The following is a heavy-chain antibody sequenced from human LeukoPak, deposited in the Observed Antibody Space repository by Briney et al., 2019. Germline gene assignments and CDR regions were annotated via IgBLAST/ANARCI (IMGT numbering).Heavy chain of an antibody. Sequence: PSETLSLTCTVSGGSISSRTYSWGWIRQPPGKGLEWIGYIYYSGSTNYNPSLKSRVTISVDTSKNQFSLKLSTVTAADTAVYYCARLTPSDSSSWYWYFGLWGRGTLVTVSS. CDR3: ARLTPSDSSSWYWYFGL. D-gene: IGHD6-13*01. CDR2: IYYSGST. J-gene: IGHJ2*01. V-gene: IGHV4-61*05. CDR1: GGSISSRTYS.